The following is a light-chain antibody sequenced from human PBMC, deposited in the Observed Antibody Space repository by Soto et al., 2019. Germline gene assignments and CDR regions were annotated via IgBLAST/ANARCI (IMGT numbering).Light chain of an antibody. CDR1: QGISSA. J-gene: IGKJ3*01. V-gene: IGKV1D-13*01. CDR2: DAS. CDR3: QQFNNYPFT. Sequence: AIPLTQSPSSLSASVGDRVTITCRASQGISSALAWYQQTPGKPPKLLIYDASSLEIGVPSRFSGSGSLTDFTLTISSLQPEDFATYYCQQFNNYPFTFGPGTKVDIK.